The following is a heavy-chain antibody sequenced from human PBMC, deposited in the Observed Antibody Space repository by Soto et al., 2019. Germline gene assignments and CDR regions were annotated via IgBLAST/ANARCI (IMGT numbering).Heavy chain of an antibody. CDR2: ISGSGGST. J-gene: IGHJ4*02. CDR3: AKEYNRNYGEPYFDY. D-gene: IGHD1-7*01. Sequence: PGGSLRLSCAASGFTFSSYSMSWVRQAPGKGLEWVSAISGSGGSTYYADSVKGRFTIPRDNSKNTLYLQMNSLRAEDTAVYYCAKEYNRNYGEPYFDYWGQGTLVTVSS. V-gene: IGHV3-23*01. CDR1: GFTFSSYS.